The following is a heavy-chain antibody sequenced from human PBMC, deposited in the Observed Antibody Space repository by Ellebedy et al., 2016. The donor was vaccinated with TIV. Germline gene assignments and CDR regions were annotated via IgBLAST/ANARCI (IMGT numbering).Heavy chain of an antibody. CDR1: GGTFSSYA. CDR3: ARGYCSSTSCYVGVY. J-gene: IGHJ4*02. V-gene: IGHV1-69*13. Sequence: SVKVSXXASGGTFSSYAISWVRQAPGQGLEWMGGVIPIFGTANYAQKFQGRVTITADESTSTAYMELSSLRSEDTAVYYCARGYCSSTSCYVGVYWGQGTLVTVSS. CDR2: VIPIFGTA. D-gene: IGHD2-2*01.